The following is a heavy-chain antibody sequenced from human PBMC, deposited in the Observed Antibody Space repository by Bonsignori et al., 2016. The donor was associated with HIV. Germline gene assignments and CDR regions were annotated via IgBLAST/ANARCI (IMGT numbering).Heavy chain of an antibody. J-gene: IGHJ4*02. Sequence: WVRQAPGQGLEWMGLVDPEDGETIYAEKFQGRVTITADTSTDTAYMELSSLRSEDTAVYYCAKVPAASGNYYVPDYFNYWGQGTLVTVSS. D-gene: IGHD1-26*01. CDR2: VDPEDGET. V-gene: IGHV1-69-2*01. CDR3: AKVPAASGNYYVPDYFNY.